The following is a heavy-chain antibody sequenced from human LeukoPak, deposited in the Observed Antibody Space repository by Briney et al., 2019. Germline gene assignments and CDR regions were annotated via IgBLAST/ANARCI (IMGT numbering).Heavy chain of an antibody. D-gene: IGHD1-26*01. Sequence: SETLSLTFPVSGGSISSYYWSWIGQPPGKGLDGIGYIYTRGSTNYNPSLKSRVTISVDTSKNQFYLKLSSVTAADNAVYYCARHSSGWELRFDYWGQRTLVTVSS. CDR1: GGSISSYY. CDR3: ARHSSGWELRFDY. V-gene: IGHV4-4*09. J-gene: IGHJ4*02. CDR2: IYTRGST.